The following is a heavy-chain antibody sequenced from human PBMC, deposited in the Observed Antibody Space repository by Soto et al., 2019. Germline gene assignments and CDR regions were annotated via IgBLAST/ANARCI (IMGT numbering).Heavy chain of an antibody. J-gene: IGHJ4*02. D-gene: IGHD1-26*01. CDR2: INPNSGGT. CDR3: ARVLAGRMGATSPFDY. CDR1: GGTFSSYA. V-gene: IGHV1-2*02. Sequence: ASVKVSCKASGGTFSSYAISWVRQAPGQGLEWMGWINPNSGGTNYAQKFQGRVTMTRDTSISTAYMELSRLRSDDTAVYYCARVLAGRMGATSPFDYWGQGTLVTVSS.